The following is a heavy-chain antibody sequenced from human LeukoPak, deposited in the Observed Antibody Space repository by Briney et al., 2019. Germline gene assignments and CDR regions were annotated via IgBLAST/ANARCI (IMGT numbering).Heavy chain of an antibody. CDR3: ARDLSYYGSGSSKFDY. Sequence: SETLSLTCAVYGGSFSGYYWSWIRQPPGKWLEWIGEINHSGSTNYNPSLESRVTISVDTSKNQFSLKLSSVTAADTAVYYCARDLSYYGSGSSKFDYWGQGTLVTVSS. CDR1: GGSFSGYY. V-gene: IGHV4-34*01. D-gene: IGHD3-10*01. J-gene: IGHJ4*02. CDR2: INHSGST.